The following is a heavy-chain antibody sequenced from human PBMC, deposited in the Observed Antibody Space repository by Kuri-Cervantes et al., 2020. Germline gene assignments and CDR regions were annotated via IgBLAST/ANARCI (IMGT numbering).Heavy chain of an antibody. Sequence: ASSGFTFSNYWMSWVRQAPGKGLEWVANIKQDGSEKDYVDSVKGRFTISRDNAKNSLYLQMNSLRAEDTAVYYCARSLAAAGLFDYWGQGTLVTVSS. CDR2: IKQDGSEK. CDR3: ARSLAAAGLFDY. D-gene: IGHD6-13*01. CDR1: GFTFSNYW. J-gene: IGHJ4*02. V-gene: IGHV3-7*01.